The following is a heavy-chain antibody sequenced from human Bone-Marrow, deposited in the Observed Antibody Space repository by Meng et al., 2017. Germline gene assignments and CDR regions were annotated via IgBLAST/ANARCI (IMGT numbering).Heavy chain of an antibody. J-gene: IGHJ3*02. V-gene: IGHV1-18*01. CDR1: GYTFTSYG. CDR3: ARDYNVVVVAASQWFAFDI. Sequence: ASVKVSCKASGYTFTSYGISWVRQAPGQGLEWMGWISAYNGNTNYAQKLQGRVTMTTDTSTSTAYMELRSLRSDDTAVYYCARDYNVVVVAASQWFAFDIWGQGTMVTVSS. CDR2: ISAYNGNT. D-gene: IGHD2-15*01.